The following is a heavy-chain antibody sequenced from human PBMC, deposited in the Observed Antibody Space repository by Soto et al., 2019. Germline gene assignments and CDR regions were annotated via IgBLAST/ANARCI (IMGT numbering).Heavy chain of an antibody. V-gene: IGHV3-53*01. CDR2: IYSGGST. CDR1: GFTVSSNY. J-gene: IGHJ6*02. CDR3: ARDLRTLYGMDV. Sequence: EVQLVESGGGLIQPGGSLRLSCAASGFTVSSNYMSWVRQAPGKGLEWVSVIYSGGSTYYADSVKGRFTISRDNSKNTLYLQMNSRRAEHTAVYYCARDLRTLYGMDVWGQGTTVTVSS.